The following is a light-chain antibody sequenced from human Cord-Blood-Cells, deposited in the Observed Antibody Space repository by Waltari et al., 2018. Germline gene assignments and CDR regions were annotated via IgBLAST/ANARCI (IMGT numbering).Light chain of an antibody. Sequence: QSALTQPASVSGSPGQSITISCTGTSSYAGGSNYVSWYQQHPGKAPKLRIYDVSNRPSGVSNRFSGSKSGNTASLTISGLQAEDEADYYCSSYTSSSTYVFGTGTKVTVL. CDR3: SSYTSSSTYV. V-gene: IGLV2-14*01. J-gene: IGLJ1*01. CDR1: SSYAGGSNY. CDR2: DVS.